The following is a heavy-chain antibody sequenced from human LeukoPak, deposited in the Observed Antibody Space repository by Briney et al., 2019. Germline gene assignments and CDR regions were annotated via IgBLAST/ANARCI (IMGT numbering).Heavy chain of an antibody. Sequence: PGGSLRLSCAASGFTFSSYAMSWVRQAPGKGLEWVSAISGSGGSTYYADSVKGRFTISRDNSKNTLYLQMNSLRAEDTAVYYCAKDILTGYLPYYYGMDVWGQGTTVTVSS. CDR2: ISGSGGST. CDR1: GFTFSSYA. CDR3: AKDILTGYLPYYYGMDV. J-gene: IGHJ6*02. V-gene: IGHV3-23*01. D-gene: IGHD3-9*01.